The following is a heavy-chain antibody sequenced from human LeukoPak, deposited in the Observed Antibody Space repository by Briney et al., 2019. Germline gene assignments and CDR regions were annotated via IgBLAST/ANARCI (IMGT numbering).Heavy chain of an antibody. CDR2: IYHSGST. D-gene: IGHD1-26*01. V-gene: IGHV4-38-2*02. Sequence: SETLSLTCTVSGYSISSGYYWGWSRQPPGKGVECSGGIYHSGSTYYNPSLKSRVTISVDTSKNQFSLKLSSVTAADTAVYYCASLLGASLDYWGQGTLVTVSS. J-gene: IGHJ4*02. CDR3: ASLLGASLDY. CDR1: GYSISSGYY.